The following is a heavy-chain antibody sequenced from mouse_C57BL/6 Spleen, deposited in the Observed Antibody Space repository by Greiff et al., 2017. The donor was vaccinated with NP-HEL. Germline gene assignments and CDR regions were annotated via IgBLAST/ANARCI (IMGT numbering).Heavy chain of an antibody. CDR2: IDPSDSYT. J-gene: IGHJ3*01. Sequence: QVQLQQPGAELVKPGASVKLSCKASGYTFTSYWMQWVKQRPGQGLEWIGEIDPSDSYTNYNQKFKGKATLTVDTSSSTAYMQLSSLTSEDSAVYYCASPGSYGRMFAYWGQGTLVTVSA. V-gene: IGHV1-50*01. CDR1: GYTFTSYW. CDR3: ASPGSYGRMFAY. D-gene: IGHD1-1*02.